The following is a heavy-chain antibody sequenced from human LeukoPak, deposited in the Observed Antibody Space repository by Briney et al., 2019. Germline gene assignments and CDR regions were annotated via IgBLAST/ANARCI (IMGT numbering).Heavy chain of an antibody. J-gene: IGHJ4*02. CDR3: ARSMVRGVLFDY. V-gene: IGHV1-2*02. CDR1: GYTFTGYY. D-gene: IGHD3-10*01. CDR2: INPNSGGT. Sequence: ASVKVSCKASGYTFTGYYMHWVRQAPGQGLEWMGWINPNSGGTNYAQKFQGRVTMTRDTSISTAYMELSRLRSDDTAVYYCARSMVRGVLFDYWGQGTLVTVSS.